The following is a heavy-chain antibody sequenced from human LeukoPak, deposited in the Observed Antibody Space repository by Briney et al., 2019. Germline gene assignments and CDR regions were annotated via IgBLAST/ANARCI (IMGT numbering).Heavy chain of an antibody. V-gene: IGHV4-34*01. CDR2: INHSGST. Sequence: SETLSLTCAVYGGSFSGYYWSWIRQPPGKGLEWIGEINHSGSTNYNPPLKSRVTISVDTSKNQFSLKLSSVTAADTAVYYCARGRLIYYYYYMDVWGKGTTVTVSS. CDR1: GGSFSGYY. CDR3: ARGRLIYYYYYMDV. J-gene: IGHJ6*03. D-gene: IGHD3-22*01.